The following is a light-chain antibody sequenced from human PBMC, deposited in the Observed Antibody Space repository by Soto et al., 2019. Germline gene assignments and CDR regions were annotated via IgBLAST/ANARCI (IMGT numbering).Light chain of an antibody. CDR1: QSVSSN. J-gene: IGKJ1*01. CDR3: QQYNNWPRT. CDR2: GAS. Sequence: EIVMTQSPATLSVSPGERATLSCRASQSVSSNLAWYQQKPGHAPRLLIYGASTRATGIPARFSGSGSGTEFTLTISSLQSEDFALYYCQQYNNWPRTFGQGTKVEIK. V-gene: IGKV3-15*01.